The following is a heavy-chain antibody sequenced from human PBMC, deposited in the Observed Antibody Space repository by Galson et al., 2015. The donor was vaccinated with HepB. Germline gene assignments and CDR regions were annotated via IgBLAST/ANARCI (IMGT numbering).Heavy chain of an antibody. V-gene: IGHV1-69*13. Sequence: SVKVSCKASGGTFSNFAIGWVRQAPGQGLEWMGGFIPMFGTSNYTQRFHGRVTVTADDSTGTAYMELKNLRGEDTAVYYCARVIIRPGDRYVPIDSWGQGTLVTVSS. CDR3: ARVIIRPGDRYVPIDS. CDR1: GGTFSNFA. CDR2: FIPMFGTS. J-gene: IGHJ4*02. D-gene: IGHD3-10*02.